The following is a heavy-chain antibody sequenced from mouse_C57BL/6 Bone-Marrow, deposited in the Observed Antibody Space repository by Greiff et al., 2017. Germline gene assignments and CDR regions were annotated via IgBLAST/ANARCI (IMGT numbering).Heavy chain of an antibody. CDR1: GFTFSSYA. V-gene: IGHV5-9-1*02. Sequence: EVKLVESGEGLVKPGGSLKLSCAASGFTFSSYAMSWVRQTPEKRLEWVAYISSGGDYIYYADTVKGRFTISSDNARNTLYLQLSSLKSEDTAMYYCTRVLRYWYFDVWGTGTTVTVSS. J-gene: IGHJ1*03. D-gene: IGHD1-1*01. CDR2: ISSGGDYI. CDR3: TRVLRYWYFDV.